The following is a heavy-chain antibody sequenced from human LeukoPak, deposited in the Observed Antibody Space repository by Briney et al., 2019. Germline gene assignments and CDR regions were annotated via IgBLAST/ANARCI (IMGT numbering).Heavy chain of an antibody. CDR3: AKSRDQLLLYIDY. J-gene: IGHJ4*02. Sequence: GRSLRLSCAASGFTFSSYGMHWVRQAPGKGLEWVAVISYDGSFIYYADSVKGRFTISRDDSKNTLHLQMNSLRAEDTAVYYCAKSRDQLLLYIDYWGQGTLVTVSS. CDR2: ISYDGSFI. V-gene: IGHV3-30*18. D-gene: IGHD2-2*01. CDR1: GFTFSSYG.